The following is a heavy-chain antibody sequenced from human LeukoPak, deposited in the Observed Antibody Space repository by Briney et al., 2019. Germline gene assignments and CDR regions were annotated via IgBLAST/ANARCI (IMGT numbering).Heavy chain of an antibody. CDR2: IGGSSSTI. J-gene: IGHJ4*02. Sequence: GGSLRLSCAASGFTFSSYSMTWVRQAPGKGLEWVSYIGGSSSTIYYTDSVKGRFTISRDNAKNSLYLQMNRLRDEDTAVYYCATWLSDYWGQGTLVTVSS. CDR1: GFTFSSYS. D-gene: IGHD5-24*01. CDR3: ATWLSDY. V-gene: IGHV3-48*02.